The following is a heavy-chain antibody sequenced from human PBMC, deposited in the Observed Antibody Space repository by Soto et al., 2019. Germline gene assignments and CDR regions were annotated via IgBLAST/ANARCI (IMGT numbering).Heavy chain of an antibody. Sequence: EVQLLESGGGLVQPGGSLRLSCAASGFTFSNFAMSWVRQAPGKGLEWVSAIRGGATSTYYADIVKGRFTISRDNSKNTLSLQMNGLRVEDTALYYCAKGPTLVFPQLGNWGPGTLVTVSP. V-gene: IGHV3-23*01. D-gene: IGHD2-2*01. J-gene: IGHJ4*02. CDR2: IRGGATST. CDR3: AKGPTLVFPQLGN. CDR1: GFTFSNFA.